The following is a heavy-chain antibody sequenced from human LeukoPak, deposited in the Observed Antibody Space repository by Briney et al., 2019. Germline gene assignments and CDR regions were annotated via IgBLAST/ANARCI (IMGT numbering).Heavy chain of an antibody. D-gene: IGHD3-10*01. CDR3: ASSHLAGHPDLPFDY. CDR1: GGSISSGGYY. CDR2: IYYSGST. J-gene: IGHJ4*02. V-gene: IGHV4-31*03. Sequence: SETLSLTCTVSGGSISSGGYYWSWIRQHPGKGLEWIGYIYYSGSTYYNPSLKSRVTISVDTSKNQFSLKLSSVTAADTAVYYCASSHLAGHPDLPFDYWGQGTLVTVSS.